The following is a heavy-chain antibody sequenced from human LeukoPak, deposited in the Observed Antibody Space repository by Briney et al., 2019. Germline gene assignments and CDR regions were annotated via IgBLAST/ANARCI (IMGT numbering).Heavy chain of an antibody. CDR2: IYHSGST. CDR3: ARAELRFLEWLLAFDI. J-gene: IGHJ3*02. CDR1: GGSISSGGYY. D-gene: IGHD3-3*01. Sequence: PSQTLSLTCTVSGGSISSGGYYWSWIRQPPGKGLEWIGYIYHSGSTYYNPSLKSRVTISVDRSKNQFSLKLSSVTAADTAVYYCARAELRFLEWLLAFDIWGQGTMVTVSS. V-gene: IGHV4-30-2*01.